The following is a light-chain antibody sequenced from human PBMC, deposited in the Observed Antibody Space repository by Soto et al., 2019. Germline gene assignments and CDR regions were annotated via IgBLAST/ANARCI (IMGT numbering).Light chain of an antibody. CDR2: DAS. J-gene: IGKJ2*01. Sequence: EIVMTQSPATLSVSPGERATVSCRASRSVSANLAWYQQKPGQSPRLLIYDASTRATGVPARFSGSGSGTEFTLTISSLQSEDFAVYYCQQYNNWPPGYNFGQGTKLEIK. CDR3: QQYNNWPPGYN. CDR1: RSVSAN. V-gene: IGKV3-15*01.